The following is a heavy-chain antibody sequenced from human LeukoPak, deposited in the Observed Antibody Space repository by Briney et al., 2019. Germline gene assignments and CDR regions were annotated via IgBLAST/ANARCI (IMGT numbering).Heavy chain of an antibody. CDR3: AKGAAAGIDY. J-gene: IGHJ4*02. D-gene: IGHD6-13*01. CDR2: ISYDGSNK. Sequence: PGRSLRLSCAASGFTFSSYGIHWVRQAPGKGLEWVAVISYDGSNKYYADSVKGRFTISRDNSKNTLYLQMNSLRAEDTAVYYCAKGAAAGIDYWGQGTLVTVSS. CDR1: GFTFSSYG. V-gene: IGHV3-30*18.